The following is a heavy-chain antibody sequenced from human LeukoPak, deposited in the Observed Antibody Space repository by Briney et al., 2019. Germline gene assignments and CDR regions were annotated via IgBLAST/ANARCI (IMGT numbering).Heavy chain of an antibody. V-gene: IGHV3-11*01. J-gene: IGHJ4*02. D-gene: IGHD1-26*01. CDR1: GLSFSEFY. CDR2: IGSRSNPI. CDR3: AREARGSGRDFDY. Sequence: GGSLRLSRASSGLSFSEFYVSWIRPAPGMGLEWISYIGSRSNPIYYAYSVKGRFTISRDDAKNSLYLQMNSLRDEDTAVYFCAREARGSGRDFDYWGQGILVTVSS.